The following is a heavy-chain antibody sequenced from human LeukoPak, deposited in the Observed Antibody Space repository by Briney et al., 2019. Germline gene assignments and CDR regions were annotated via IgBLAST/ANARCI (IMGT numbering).Heavy chain of an antibody. J-gene: IGHJ4*02. D-gene: IGHD3-9*01. CDR2: IDPSDSYT. CDR1: GYSFTSYW. V-gene: IGHV5-10-1*01. Sequence: GESLKISFKGSGYSFTSYWISWVRQMPGKGREWMGRIDPSDSYTNYSPSFQGHVTISADKSISTAYLQWSSLKASDTAMYYCARRRYDILTGYYYFDYWGQGTLVTVSS. CDR3: ARRRYDILTGYYYFDY.